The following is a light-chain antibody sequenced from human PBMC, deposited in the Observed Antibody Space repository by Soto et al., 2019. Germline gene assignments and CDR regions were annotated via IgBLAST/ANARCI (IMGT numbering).Light chain of an antibody. CDR3: QQYGDWPLT. Sequence: EIVVTQSPATLSVSPGERATLSCRASQSVGNNFAWYQQKPGQAPRLLIFATSTRATGVPARFSGSGSGTELTRTISSLQSEDFAVYYCQQYGDWPLTFGGGAKVEIE. V-gene: IGKV3-15*01. J-gene: IGKJ4*01. CDR2: ATS. CDR1: QSVGNN.